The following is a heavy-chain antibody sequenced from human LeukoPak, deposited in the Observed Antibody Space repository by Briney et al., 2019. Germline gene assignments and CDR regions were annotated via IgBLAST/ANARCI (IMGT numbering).Heavy chain of an antibody. CDR2: IHYSGST. CDR3: ARWYSSGWAFDY. Sequence: SETLSLTCTVSGGSISSYYWNWMRQPPGKGLEWIGYIHYSGSTKYNPSLKSRVTISVDTSKNQFSLKLSSVTAAGTAVYYCARWYSSGWAFDYWGQGTLVPVSS. D-gene: IGHD6-19*01. J-gene: IGHJ4*02. CDR1: GGSISSYY. V-gene: IGHV4-59*08.